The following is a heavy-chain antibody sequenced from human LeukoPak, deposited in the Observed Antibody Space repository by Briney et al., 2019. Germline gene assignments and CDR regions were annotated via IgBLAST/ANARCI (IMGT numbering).Heavy chain of an antibody. V-gene: IGHV3-48*01. Sequence: PGGSLRLSCAASGFTFSSYAMSWVRQAPGKGLEWVSYISSSSSTIQYADSVKGRFTISRDNAKNSLYLQMNSLRVEDTAMYYCARDNFGSGDRRKFDFWGQGTLVTVSS. CDR2: ISSSSSTI. CDR3: ARDNFGSGDRRKFDF. CDR1: GFTFSSYA. D-gene: IGHD3-10*01. J-gene: IGHJ4*02.